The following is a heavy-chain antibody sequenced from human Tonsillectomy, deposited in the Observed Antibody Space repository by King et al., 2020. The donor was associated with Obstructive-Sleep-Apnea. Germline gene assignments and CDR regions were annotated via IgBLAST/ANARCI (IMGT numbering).Heavy chain of an antibody. V-gene: IGHV4-38-2*02. J-gene: IGHJ4*02. Sequence: QLQESGPRLVKPSETLSLTCTVSGYSISSGYYWGWLRQPPGKGPEWIGSMFQSGSTYYNPSLKSRVTISLDTSKNQFSLKLNSVTAADTAVYFCARDNGFCTIGVCYTGFDHWGQGILVTVSS. CDR3: ARDNGFCTIGVCYTGFDH. CDR1: GYSISSGYY. CDR2: MFQSGST. D-gene: IGHD2-8*01.